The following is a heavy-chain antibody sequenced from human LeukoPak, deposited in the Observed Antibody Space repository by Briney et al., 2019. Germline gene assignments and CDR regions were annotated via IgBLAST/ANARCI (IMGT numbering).Heavy chain of an antibody. D-gene: IGHD1-26*01. V-gene: IGHV3-23*01. J-gene: IGHJ4*02. Sequence: GGSLRLSCAASGFTFSSYAMTWVRLAPGKGLEWVSAISGGVGTTYYADSVKGRFTISKDYSKNTLYLQMNSLRAEDTAVYYCGKNRGGSSYTALDYWGQGTLVTVSS. CDR2: ISGGVGTT. CDR1: GFTFSSYA. CDR3: GKNRGGSSYTALDY.